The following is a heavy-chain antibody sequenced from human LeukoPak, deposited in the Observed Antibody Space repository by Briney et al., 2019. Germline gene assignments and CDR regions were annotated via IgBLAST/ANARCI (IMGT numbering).Heavy chain of an antibody. CDR1: GYSFTSYW. V-gene: IGHV5-51*01. J-gene: IGHJ4*02. CDR2: IYPGDSDI. CDR3: ATGGTTWLLDY. D-gene: IGHD4-17*01. Sequence: GEPLKISCTGSGYSFTSYWIGWVRQMPGKGLEWMGIIYPGDSDIRYSPSFQGQVIISADKSISTAYLQWSSLKASDTAMYYCATGGTTWLLDYWGQGTLVTVSS.